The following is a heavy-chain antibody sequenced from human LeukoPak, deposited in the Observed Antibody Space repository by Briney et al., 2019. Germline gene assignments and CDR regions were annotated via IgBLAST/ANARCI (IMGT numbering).Heavy chain of an antibody. D-gene: IGHD4-17*01. CDR2: ISYDGSNK. Sequence: GGSLRLSCVASGVTLSNYAMSWARQAPGKGLEWVAVISYDGSNKYYADSVKGRFTISRDNSKNTLYLQMNSLRAEDTAVYYCARAMTTVTTVGYWGQGTLVTVSS. CDR3: ARAMTTVTTVGY. V-gene: IGHV3-30-3*01. CDR1: GVTLSNYA. J-gene: IGHJ4*02.